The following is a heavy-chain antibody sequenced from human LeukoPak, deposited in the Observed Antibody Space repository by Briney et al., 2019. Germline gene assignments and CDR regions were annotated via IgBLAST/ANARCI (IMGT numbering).Heavy chain of an antibody. Sequence: GESLKISCKGSGYSFTSYWMSWVLQMPGKGLEWMGRIDPSDSYTNYSPSFQGHVTISADKSISTAYLQWSSLKASDTAMYYCARRGSLSSAFDYWGQGTLVTVSS. CDR3: ARRGSLSSAFDY. CDR1: GYSFTSYW. D-gene: IGHD1-26*01. CDR2: IDPSDSYT. V-gene: IGHV5-10-1*01. J-gene: IGHJ4*02.